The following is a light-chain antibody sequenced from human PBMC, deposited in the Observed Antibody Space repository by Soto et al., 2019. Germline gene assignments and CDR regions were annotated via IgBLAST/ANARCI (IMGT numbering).Light chain of an antibody. CDR2: DSS. V-gene: IGKV3-11*01. CDR1: QSVSSY. CDR3: QQRRNWPLT. J-gene: IGKJ4*01. Sequence: EIVLTQSPATLSLSPGERATLSCRASQSVSSYLAWYQQKPGQAPRLLIYDSSNGATGIPPRFSGSGSGTDFTLTISSLEPEDFAVYSCQQRRNWPLTFGGGTKVEIK.